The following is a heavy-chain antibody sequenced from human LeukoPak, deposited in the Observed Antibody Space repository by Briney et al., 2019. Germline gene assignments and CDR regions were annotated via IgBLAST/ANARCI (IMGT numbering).Heavy chain of an antibody. CDR3: ARDFLSIAAAGYYYYYYMDV. CDR1: GGSISSYY. V-gene: IGHV4-4*07. Sequence: PSETLSLTCTVSGGSISSYYWSWIRQPAGKGLEWIGRIYTSGSTNYNPSLKSRVTMSVDTSKNQFSLKLSSVTAANTAVYYCARDFLSIAAAGYYYYYYMDVWGKGTTVTVSS. CDR2: IYTSGST. D-gene: IGHD6-13*01. J-gene: IGHJ6*03.